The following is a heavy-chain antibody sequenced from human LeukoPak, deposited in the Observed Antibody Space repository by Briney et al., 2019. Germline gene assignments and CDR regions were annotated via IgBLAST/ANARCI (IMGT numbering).Heavy chain of an antibody. J-gene: IGHJ5*02. CDR2: IYYSGNT. Sequence: SETLSLTCTVSGGSISSYYWSWIRQPPGKGLEWIGYIYYSGNTNYNPSLKSRVTISVDTSKNQFSLKQSSVTAADTAVYYCARDSRGYSYGYSWFDPWGQGTLVTVSS. V-gene: IGHV4-59*01. CDR3: ARDSRGYSYGYSWFDP. D-gene: IGHD5-18*01. CDR1: GGSISSYY.